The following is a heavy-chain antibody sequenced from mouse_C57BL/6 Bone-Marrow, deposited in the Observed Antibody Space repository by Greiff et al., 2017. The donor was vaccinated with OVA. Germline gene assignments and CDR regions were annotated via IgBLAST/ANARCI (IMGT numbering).Heavy chain of an antibody. CDR2: IYWDDDK. CDR1: GFSLSTSGMG. Sequence: QVTLKESGPGILQSSQPLSLTCSFSGFSLSTSGMGVSWLRQPSGMGLEWLAHIYWDDDKSYNTSLKSRLTISKDTSSNQVFLKITSVYTADTATYYCARSFRLYYAMDYWGQGTSVTVSS. J-gene: IGHJ4*01. V-gene: IGHV8-12*01. CDR3: ARSFRLYYAMDY.